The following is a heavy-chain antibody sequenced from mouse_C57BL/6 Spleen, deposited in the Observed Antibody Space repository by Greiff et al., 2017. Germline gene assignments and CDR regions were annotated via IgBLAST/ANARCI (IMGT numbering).Heavy chain of an antibody. V-gene: IGHV1-69*01. CDR3: ARSTVVATPYYYAMDY. CDR1: GYTFTSYW. CDR2: IDPSDSYT. J-gene: IGHJ4*01. Sequence: QVHVKQPGAELVMPGASVKLSCKASGYTFTSYWMHWVKQRPGQGLEWIGEIDPSDSYTNYNQKFKGKSTLTVDKSSSTAYMQLSSLTSEDSAVYYCARSTVVATPYYYAMDYWGQGTSVTVSS. D-gene: IGHD1-1*01.